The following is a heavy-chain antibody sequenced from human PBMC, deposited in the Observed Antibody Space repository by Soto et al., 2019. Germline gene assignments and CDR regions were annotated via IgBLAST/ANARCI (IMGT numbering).Heavy chain of an antibody. J-gene: IGHJ6*02. D-gene: IGHD2-15*01. CDR1: GFTFSVYA. CDR3: ARDRYCSGGSCPQGTYYYGMDV. Sequence: LSLTCAASGFTFSVYAVHWVRQAPGKGLEWVAVISYDGINKYYADSVKGRFTISRDNSRNTLYLQMNSLRADDTAVYYCARDRYCSGGSCPQGTYYYGMDVWGQGTTVTVSS. V-gene: IGHV3-30-3*01. CDR2: ISYDGINK.